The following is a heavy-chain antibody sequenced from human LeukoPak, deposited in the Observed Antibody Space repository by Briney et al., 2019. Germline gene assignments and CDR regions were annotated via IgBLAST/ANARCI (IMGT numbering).Heavy chain of an antibody. CDR3: ARGLVGATGNFDY. CDR2: INPNSGGT. Sequence: GASVKVTCKASGYTFTGYYMHWVRQAPGQGLEWMGWINPNSGGTNYAQKFQGRVTMTRDTSISTAYMELSRLRSDDTAVYYCARGLVGATGNFDYWGQGTLVTVSS. J-gene: IGHJ4*02. D-gene: IGHD1-26*01. V-gene: IGHV1-2*02. CDR1: GYTFTGYY.